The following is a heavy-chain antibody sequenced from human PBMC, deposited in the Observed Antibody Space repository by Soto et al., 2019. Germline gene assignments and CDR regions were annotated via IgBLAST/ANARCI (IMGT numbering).Heavy chain of an antibody. CDR1: GYSIISGCY. CDR2: MYPTGST. D-gene: IGHD3-10*01. V-gene: IGHV4-38-2*02. J-gene: IGHJ4*02. CDR3: VRDLNYGLYYFDY. Sequence: SETLSLTCTVSGYSIISGCYWGCIRQPPGKRLEWIGSMYPTGSTYYNPSLKSRVTMSVDTSNNEFSLKLTSVTAADTAVYHCVRDLNYGLYYFDYWGQGTLVTVSA.